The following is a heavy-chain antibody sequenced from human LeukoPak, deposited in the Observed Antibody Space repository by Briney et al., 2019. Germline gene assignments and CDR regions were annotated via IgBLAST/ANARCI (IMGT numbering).Heavy chain of an antibody. D-gene: IGHD1-1*01. CDR2: IIPILGIA. CDR3: AREGELRYFDY. V-gene: IGHV1-69*04. J-gene: IGHJ4*02. Sequence: SVKVSCKASGGTFSSYAISWVRQAPGQGLEWMGRIIPILGIANYAQKFQGRVTITVDKSTSTAYMELSSLRSEDTAVYYCAREGELRYFDYWGQGTLVTVSS. CDR1: GGTFSSYA.